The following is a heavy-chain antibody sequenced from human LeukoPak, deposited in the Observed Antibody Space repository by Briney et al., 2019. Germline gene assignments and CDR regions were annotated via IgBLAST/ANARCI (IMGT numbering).Heavy chain of an antibody. D-gene: IGHD5-24*01. J-gene: IGHJ5*02. CDR1: GGCFSNYY. CDR2: IYTSAGT. CDR3: ARHKRHDGTSPTAWFDP. V-gene: IGHV4-4*09. Sequence: SETLSLTCSVSGGCFSNYYWSWIRQPAGKGLEWIGLIYTSAGTTYSPSLKSRVTISLDTSKTQFSLRRSSVTAADTAVYYCARHKRHDGTSPTAWFDPWGQGTLVTVSS.